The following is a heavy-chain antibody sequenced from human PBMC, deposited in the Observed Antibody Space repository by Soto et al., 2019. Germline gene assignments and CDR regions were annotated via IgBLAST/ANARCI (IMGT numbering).Heavy chain of an antibody. J-gene: IGHJ4*02. CDR2: IYDSNSI. CDR1: GFTFSNYN. CDR3: VRDHNWGLDY. D-gene: IGHD7-27*01. Sequence: GGSLRLSCVASGFTFSNYNMNWVRQAPGKGLEWISYIYDSNSIHYAELVKGRFTISRDNAQNSLYLQMNNLRDEDTAVYYCVRDHNWGLDYWGQGTLVTVSS. V-gene: IGHV3-48*02.